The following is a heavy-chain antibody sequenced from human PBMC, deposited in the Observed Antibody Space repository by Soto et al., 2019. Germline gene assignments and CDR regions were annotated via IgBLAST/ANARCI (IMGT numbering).Heavy chain of an antibody. J-gene: IGHJ5*02. CDR2: FDPEDGET. CDR1: GYTLTELS. D-gene: IGHD6-6*01. V-gene: IGHV1-24*01. Sequence: ASVKVSCKVSGYTLTELSMHWVRQAPGKGLEWMGGFDPEDGETIYAQKFQGRVTMTEDTSTDTAYMELSSLRSEDTAVYYCATGAAPGKRGYRSTSSAPGGQGPWVPVPS. CDR3: ATGAAPGKRGYRSTSSAP.